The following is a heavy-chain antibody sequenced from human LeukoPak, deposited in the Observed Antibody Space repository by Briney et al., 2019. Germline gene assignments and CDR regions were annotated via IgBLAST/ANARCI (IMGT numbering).Heavy chain of an antibody. Sequence: GSLRPSCAASGSTFNNYAMNLVRQAPGKGLEWVSSITSSGNTTHYADSVRGRFTISRDNSRNTLSLQMTSLRAEDTAVYYCAKGVLSGMRYYYGMDVWGKGTTVTVSS. J-gene: IGHJ6*04. D-gene: IGHD3-10*01. CDR2: ITSSGNTT. V-gene: IGHV3-23*01. CDR3: AKGVLSGMRYYYGMDV. CDR1: GSTFNNYA.